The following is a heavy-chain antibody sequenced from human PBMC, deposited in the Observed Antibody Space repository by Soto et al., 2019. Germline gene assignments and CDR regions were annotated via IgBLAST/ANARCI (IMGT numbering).Heavy chain of an antibody. CDR1: GYIFTNSW. Sequence: GESLKISCKGSGYIFTNSWIGWVRQMPGKGLEWMGITYPGDSDTRYSPSFQGQVTISADKSITTAYLQWSSLTASDTAMYYCVGLQGAMPAGAGMDVWGQGTAVTVSS. J-gene: IGHJ6*02. CDR2: TYPGDSDT. D-gene: IGHD3-16*01. CDR3: VGLQGAMPAGAGMDV. V-gene: IGHV5-51*01.